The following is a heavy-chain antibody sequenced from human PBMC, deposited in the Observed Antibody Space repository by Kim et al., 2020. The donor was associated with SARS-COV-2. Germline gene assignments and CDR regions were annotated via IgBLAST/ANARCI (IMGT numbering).Heavy chain of an antibody. Sequence: GGSLRLSCAASGFTFSNYWMSWVRQAPGKGLEWVANINQDGGEKSYVDSVKGRFTISRDNAKNSLFLQMNSLRAEDTAVYFCARKRGYSYGCFDYWGQGTLVTVSS. J-gene: IGHJ4*02. CDR2: INQDGGEK. CDR1: GFTFSNYW. D-gene: IGHD5-18*01. CDR3: ARKRGYSYGCFDY. V-gene: IGHV3-7*01.